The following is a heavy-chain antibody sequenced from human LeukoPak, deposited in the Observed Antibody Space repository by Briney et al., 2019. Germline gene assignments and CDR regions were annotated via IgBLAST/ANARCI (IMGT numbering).Heavy chain of an antibody. Sequence: GGSLRLSCAASGLTFSTYGMHWVRQAPGKGLEWVAVISYDGSNKYYADSVKGRFTISRDNSKNTLYLQMNSLRAEDTAVYYCARDKGYCSSTSCQGYYYGIDVWGQGTTVTVSS. CDR1: GLTFSTYG. CDR3: ARDKGYCSSTSCQGYYYGIDV. J-gene: IGHJ6*02. CDR2: ISYDGSNK. V-gene: IGHV3-30*03. D-gene: IGHD2-2*01.